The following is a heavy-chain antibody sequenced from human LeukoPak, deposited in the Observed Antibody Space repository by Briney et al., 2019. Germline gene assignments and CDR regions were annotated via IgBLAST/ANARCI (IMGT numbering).Heavy chain of an antibody. V-gene: IGHV4-61*08. CDR3: ARGSRGDGAAFDI. J-gene: IGHJ3*02. Sequence: SETLSLTCTVSGGSISSGGCYWGWIRQPPGKGLEWIGYIYYSGSTNYNPSLKSRVTISVDTSKNQFSLKVSSVTAADTAVYYCARGSRGDGAAFDIWGQGTMVTVSS. CDR1: GGSISSGGCY. D-gene: IGHD7-27*01. CDR2: IYYSGST.